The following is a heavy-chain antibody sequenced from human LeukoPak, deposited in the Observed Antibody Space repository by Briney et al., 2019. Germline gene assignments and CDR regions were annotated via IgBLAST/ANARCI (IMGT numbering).Heavy chain of an antibody. V-gene: IGHV4-34*01. CDR1: GGSFSGYY. CDR2: INHSGST. D-gene: IGHD3-10*01. CDR3: ARGAITMVRGVIIRRAFDY. Sequence: SETLSLTCAVYGGSFSGYYWSSIRQPPGKGLEWIGEINHSGSTNYNPSLKSRVTISVDTSKNQFSLKLSSVTAADTAVYYCARGAITMVRGVIIRRAFDYWGQGTLVTVSS. J-gene: IGHJ4*02.